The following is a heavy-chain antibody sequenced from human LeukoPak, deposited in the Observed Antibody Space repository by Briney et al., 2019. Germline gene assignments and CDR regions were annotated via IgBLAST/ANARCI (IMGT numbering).Heavy chain of an antibody. CDR2: IYYSGST. V-gene: IGHV4-39*01. J-gene: IGHJ6*02. Sequence: PSETLSLTCTVSGGSISSSSYYWGWIRQPPGKGLEWIGSIYYSGSTYYNPSFKSRVTISVDTSKNQFSLKLSSVTAADTAVYYCARRGYSYGRNYYYGMDVWGQGTTVTVSS. CDR3: ARRGYSYGRNYYYGMDV. CDR1: GGSISSSSYY. D-gene: IGHD5-18*01.